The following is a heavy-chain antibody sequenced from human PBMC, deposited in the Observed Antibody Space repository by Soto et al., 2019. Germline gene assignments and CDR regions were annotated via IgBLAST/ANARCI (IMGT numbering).Heavy chain of an antibody. Sequence: QVQLQESGPGLVKPSQTLSLTCTVSGGSISSGGYYWSWIRQHPGKGLEWIGYIYYSGSTYYNPSLKSRVTISVDTSKNQFSQKLSSVTAADTAVYYCARDQLDGFGATYGMDVWGQGTPVTVSS. J-gene: IGHJ6*02. V-gene: IGHV4-31*03. CDR1: GGSISSGGYY. D-gene: IGHD3-10*01. CDR3: ARDQLDGFGATYGMDV. CDR2: IYYSGST.